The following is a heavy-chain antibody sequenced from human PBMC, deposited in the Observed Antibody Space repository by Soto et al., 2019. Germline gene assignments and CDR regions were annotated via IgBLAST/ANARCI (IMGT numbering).Heavy chain of an antibody. D-gene: IGHD6-19*01. V-gene: IGHV3-30*18. CDR3: AKGIAVAGDNWFDP. CDR2: ISYDGSNK. CDR1: GFTFSSYG. J-gene: IGHJ5*02. Sequence: GGSLRLSCAASGFTFSSYGMHWVRQAPGKGLEWVAVISYDGSNKYYADSVKGRFTISRDNSKNTLYLQMNSLRAEDTAVYYCAKGIAVAGDNWFDPWGQGTLVTVS.